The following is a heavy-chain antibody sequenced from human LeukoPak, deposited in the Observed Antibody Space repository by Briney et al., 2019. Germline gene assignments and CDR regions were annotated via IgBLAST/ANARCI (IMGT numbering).Heavy chain of an antibody. J-gene: IGHJ5*02. Sequence: GGSLRLSCAAFGFPLSSYAMSWVRQAPGKGLEWVSATSSSDAGTYHADSVRGRFTISRDNSKNTLYLQMNSLRAEDSAMYYCAKDLRGSNKPNWFDPWGQGTLVTVSS. CDR2: TSSSDAGT. V-gene: IGHV3-23*01. D-gene: IGHD2-15*01. CDR1: GFPLSSYA. CDR3: AKDLRGSNKPNWFDP.